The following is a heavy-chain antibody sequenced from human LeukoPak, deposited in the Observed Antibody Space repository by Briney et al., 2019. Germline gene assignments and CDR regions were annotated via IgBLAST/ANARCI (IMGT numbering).Heavy chain of an antibody. D-gene: IGHD3-22*01. CDR2: ISSSSSYI. CDR1: GFTFSSYS. CDR3: ARIPYYYDSSGYPAAQYYYYYYGMDV. V-gene: IGHV3-21*01. Sequence: PGGSLRLSCAASGFTFSSYSMNWVRQAPGKGLEWVSSISSSSSYIYYADSVKGRFTISRDNAKNSLYLQMNSLRAEDTAVYYCARIPYYYDSSGYPAAQYYYYYYGMDVWGQGTTVTVSS. J-gene: IGHJ6*02.